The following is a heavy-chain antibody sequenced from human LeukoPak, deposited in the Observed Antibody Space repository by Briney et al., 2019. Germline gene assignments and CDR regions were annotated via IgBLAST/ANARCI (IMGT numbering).Heavy chain of an antibody. CDR3: AKTIPYWYFDL. CDR1: GFTFNKFA. D-gene: IGHD5-24*01. J-gene: IGHJ2*01. CDR2: IGSSGATT. V-gene: IGHV3-23*01. Sequence: GGSLRVSCEASGFTFNKFAMSWVRQAPGKGPEWVSAIGSSGATTFYADSVKGRFTISRDNSKNTLYLQMNSLRAEDTAIYYCAKTIPYWYFDLWGRGTLVTVSS.